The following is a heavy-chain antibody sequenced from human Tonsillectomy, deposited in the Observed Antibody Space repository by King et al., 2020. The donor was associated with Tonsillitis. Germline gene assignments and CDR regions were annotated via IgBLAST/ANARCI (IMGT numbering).Heavy chain of an antibody. CDR1: GFTFSNAW. Sequence: QLVQSGGGLVKPGGSLRLSCAGSGFTFSNAWMNWVRQAPGKGLEWVGRIKSRSDGGTTDYAAPVKGRFTISRDASNHTLYLHMSSLKAEDTAVYYCTTAPCRGDCYWGQGTLVTVSS. CDR2: IKSRSDGGTT. D-gene: IGHD2-21*02. J-gene: IGHJ4*02. CDR3: TTAPCRGDCY. V-gene: IGHV3-15*07.